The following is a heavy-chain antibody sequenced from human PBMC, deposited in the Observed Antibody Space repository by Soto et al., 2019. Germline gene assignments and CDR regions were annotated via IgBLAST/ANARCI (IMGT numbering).Heavy chain of an antibody. CDR1: GFTFSSYS. CDR3: AREHISSDAFDI. V-gene: IGHV3-21*01. D-gene: IGHD3-3*02. J-gene: IGHJ3*02. Sequence: GGSLRLSCAASGFTFSSYSMNWVRQAPGKGLEWVSSISSSSSYIYYADSVKGRFTISRDNAKNSLYLQMNGLGAEDTAVYYCAREHISSDAFDIWGQGAMVTVSS. CDR2: ISSSSSYI.